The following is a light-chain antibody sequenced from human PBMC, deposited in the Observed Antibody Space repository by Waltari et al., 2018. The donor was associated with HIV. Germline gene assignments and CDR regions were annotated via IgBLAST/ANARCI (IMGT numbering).Light chain of an antibody. J-gene: IGKJ1*01. CDR1: QSVRSRS. CDR3: HQFATSLRT. CDR2: GAS. Sequence: EIVVTQSPGTLSSSPGERATLSCRASQSVRSRSLAWYQQRPGQAPRLLISGASSRSTGIPSWFSVSWSGTDFTLTISSLLPEDFAVYYCHQFATSLRTLRQGTMLEIK. V-gene: IGKV3-20*01.